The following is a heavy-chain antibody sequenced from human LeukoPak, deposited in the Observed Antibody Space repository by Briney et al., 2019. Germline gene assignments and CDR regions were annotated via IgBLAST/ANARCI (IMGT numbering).Heavy chain of an antibody. V-gene: IGHV4-4*07. J-gene: IGHJ6*03. CDR1: GGSISSYY. CDR2: IYTSGST. D-gene: IGHD4-17*01. CDR3: ARVHGDYGSYYYYYYMDV. Sequence: SETLSLTCTVSGGSISSYYWSWILQPAGKGLEWIGRIYTSGSTNYNPSLKSRVTMSVDTSKNQFSLKLSSVTAADTAVYYCARVHGDYGSYYYYYYMDVWGKGTTVTVSS.